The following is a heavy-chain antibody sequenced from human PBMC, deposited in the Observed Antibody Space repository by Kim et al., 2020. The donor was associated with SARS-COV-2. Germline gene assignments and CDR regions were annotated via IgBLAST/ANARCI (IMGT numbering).Heavy chain of an antibody. CDR1: GGSISSGGYY. CDR2: IYYSGST. D-gene: IGHD3-10*01. Sequence: SETLSLTCTVSGGSISSGGYYWSWIRQHPGKGLEWIGYIYYSGSTYYNPSLKSRVTISVDTSKNQFSLKLSSVTAADTAVYYCARAVGQNMVRENYYYYYGMDVWGQGTTVTVSS. CDR3: ARAVGQNMVRENYYYYYGMDV. V-gene: IGHV4-31*03. J-gene: IGHJ6*02.